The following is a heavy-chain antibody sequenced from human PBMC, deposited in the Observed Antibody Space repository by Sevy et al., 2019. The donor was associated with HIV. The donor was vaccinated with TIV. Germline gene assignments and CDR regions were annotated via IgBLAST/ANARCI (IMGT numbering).Heavy chain of an antibody. J-gene: IGHJ4*02. V-gene: IGHV3-72*01. CDR1: GFTFSDHY. Sequence: GGSLRLSCAASGFTFSDHYMEWVRQAPGKGLEWVGRIRNKADSYTTEYAASVKGRFPISREDSKNSLYLLMNSLKTGDTAVYYCATHAGIAAAGRVFDYWGQGTLVTVSS. D-gene: IGHD6-13*01. CDR2: IRNKADSYTT. CDR3: ATHAGIAAAGRVFDY.